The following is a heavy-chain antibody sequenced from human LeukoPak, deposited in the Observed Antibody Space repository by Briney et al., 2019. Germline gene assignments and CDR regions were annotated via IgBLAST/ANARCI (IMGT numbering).Heavy chain of an antibody. J-gene: IGHJ4*02. CDR3: AYVPRYFDWLPFDY. V-gene: IGHV3-30*02. CDR2: IHYDGSYK. Sequence: SGGSLRLSCAASGFTFSSYGMHWVRQAPGKGLEWVAFIHYDGSYKYYADSVKGRFTISRDNSKNTLYLQMNSLRAEDTAVYYCAYVPRYFDWLPFDYWGQGTLVTVSS. CDR1: GFTFSSYG. D-gene: IGHD3-9*01.